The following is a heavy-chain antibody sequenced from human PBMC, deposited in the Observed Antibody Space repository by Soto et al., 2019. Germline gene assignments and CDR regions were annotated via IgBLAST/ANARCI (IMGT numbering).Heavy chain of an antibody. Sequence: WTWIRQPPGKGLEWIGEIKHGGNSKYNPSLKSRVAISVDKSKNQFSLILTAVTAADTAVYHCARGGGDTGYFFDYWGQGTLVTVSS. V-gene: IGHV4-34*01. J-gene: IGHJ4*02. D-gene: IGHD5-12*01. CDR3: ARGGGDTGYFFDY. CDR2: IKHGGNS.